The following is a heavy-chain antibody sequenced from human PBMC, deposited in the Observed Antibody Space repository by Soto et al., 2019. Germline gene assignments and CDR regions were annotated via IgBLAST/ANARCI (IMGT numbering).Heavy chain of an antibody. Sequence: QVPLQESGPGLVKPSETLSLNCSVSGSISGYYWTWIRQPPGKRLEWIGYMFHGGTRKYNPSLKGRVTLSVDTSSNQFSLRLTSVTAADTAVYYCARERKGFGYIEFWGQGALVTVSS. V-gene: IGHV4-59*01. CDR1: GSISGYY. D-gene: IGHD3-16*01. CDR2: MFHGGTR. CDR3: ARERKGFGYIEF. J-gene: IGHJ4*02.